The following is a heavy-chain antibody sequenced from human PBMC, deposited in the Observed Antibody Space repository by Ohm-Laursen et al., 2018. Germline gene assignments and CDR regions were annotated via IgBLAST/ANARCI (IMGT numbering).Heavy chain of an antibody. CDR2: INPNSGGT. Sequence: ASVKVSCKASGYTFTGYYMHWVRQAPGQGLEWMGWINPNSGGTNYAQKSQGRVTMTRDTSISTAYMELSRLRSDDTAVYYCARDLYDSSGYPDYWGQGTLVTVSS. J-gene: IGHJ4*02. CDR3: ARDLYDSSGYPDY. V-gene: IGHV1-2*02. D-gene: IGHD3-22*01. CDR1: GYTFTGYY.